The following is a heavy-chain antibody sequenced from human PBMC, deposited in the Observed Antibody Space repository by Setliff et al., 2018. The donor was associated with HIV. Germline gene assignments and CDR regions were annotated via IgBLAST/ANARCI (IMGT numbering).Heavy chain of an antibody. J-gene: IGHJ4*02. Sequence: LGESLKISCAASGFSVSNYYMAWVRQAPGKGLEWVSTIYSGGDSYHADSVKGRFTLSRDNSKNTLYLQMDSLRPEDTAIYYCARSRLYNSALDFWGQGTLVTVSS. V-gene: IGHV3-66*02. CDR1: GFSVSNYY. CDR3: ARSRLYNSALDF. D-gene: IGHD3-10*01. CDR2: IYSGGDS.